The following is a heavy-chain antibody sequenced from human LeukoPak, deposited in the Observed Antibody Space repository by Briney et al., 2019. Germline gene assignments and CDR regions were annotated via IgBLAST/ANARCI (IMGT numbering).Heavy chain of an antibody. J-gene: IGHJ4*02. V-gene: IGHV3-23*01. D-gene: IGHD2-15*01. Sequence: GGSLRLSCAASGFTFSSYAMTWVRQAPGKGLEWASAISGSGGSTYYADSVKGRFTISRDNSKNTLYLQMNTLRAEDTAVYYCAKRCLGYCSGGSYDYWGQGTLVTVSS. CDR2: ISGSGGST. CDR3: AKRCLGYCSGGSYDY. CDR1: GFTFSSYA.